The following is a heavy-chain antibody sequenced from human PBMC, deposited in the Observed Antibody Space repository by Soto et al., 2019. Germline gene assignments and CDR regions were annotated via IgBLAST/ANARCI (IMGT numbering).Heavy chain of an antibody. CDR2: IYYSGST. V-gene: IGHV4-59*08. D-gene: IGHD5-18*01. Sequence: SETLSLTCTVSGGSISSYYWSWIRQPPGKGLEWIGYIYYSGSTNYNPSLKSRVTISVDTSKNQFSLKLSSVTAADTAVYYCARHLTGYSYGYGRDYYYMDVWGKGTTVTVSS. CDR1: GGSISSYY. CDR3: ARHLTGYSYGYGRDYYYMDV. J-gene: IGHJ6*03.